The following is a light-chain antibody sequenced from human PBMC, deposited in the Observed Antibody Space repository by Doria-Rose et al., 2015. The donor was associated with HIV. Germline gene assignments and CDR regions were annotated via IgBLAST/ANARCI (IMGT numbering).Light chain of an antibody. V-gene: IGKV3-20*01. CDR3: HQYGTSWT. J-gene: IGKJ1*01. Sequence: TQSPGTLSLSPGERATLSCRASQSFSSTYLAWYQQKPGQAPSLLIYDGSTRATGIPDRFSASGSGTDFTLAINRLEPEDSALYYCHQYGTSWTFGQGTKVEI. CDR2: DGS. CDR1: QSFSSTY.